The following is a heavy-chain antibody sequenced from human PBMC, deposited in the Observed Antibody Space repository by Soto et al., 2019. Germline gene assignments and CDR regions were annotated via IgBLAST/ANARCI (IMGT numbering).Heavy chain of an antibody. CDR3: ARSRGYSGYLAIY. CDR2: IYYSGST. V-gene: IGHV4-61*01. J-gene: IGHJ4*02. CDR1: GGSVSSGSYY. Sequence: QVQLQESGPGLVKPSETLSLTCTVSGGSVSSGSYYWSWIRQPPGKGLEWIGYIYYSGSTNYNPSLKSRVTISVDTSKNQFSLKLSSVTAADTAVYYCARSRGYSGYLAIYWGQGTLVTVSS. D-gene: IGHD5-12*01.